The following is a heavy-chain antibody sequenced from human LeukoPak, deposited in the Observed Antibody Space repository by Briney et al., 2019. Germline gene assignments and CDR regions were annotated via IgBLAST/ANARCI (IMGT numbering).Heavy chain of an antibody. V-gene: IGHV3-74*01. CDR2: ISPTGSTT. Sequence: GGSLRLSCAASGFSFSGHWMHWARQLPGKGLVWVSRISPTGSTTSYADSVKGRFTVSRDNAKNTLYLQVNNLRAEDTAVYYCARGPSSDWSGLDFWGQGTLLTVSS. D-gene: IGHD3-9*01. CDR3: ARGPSSDWSGLDF. CDR1: GFSFSGHW. J-gene: IGHJ4*02.